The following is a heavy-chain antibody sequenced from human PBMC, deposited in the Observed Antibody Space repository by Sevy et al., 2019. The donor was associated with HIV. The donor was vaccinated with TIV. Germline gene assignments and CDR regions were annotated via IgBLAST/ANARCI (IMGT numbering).Heavy chain of an antibody. V-gene: IGHV3-23*01. CDR3: SNFGWRRAFDI. CDR1: GFTFSSYA. D-gene: IGHD3-3*01. Sequence: GGSLRLSCAASGFTFSSYAMSWVRQAPGKGLEWVSAISGSGGSTYYADSVKGRFTISRDNSKNTLYLQMNILRAEDTAVYYCSNFGWRRAFDIWGQGTMVTVSS. CDR2: ISGSGGST. J-gene: IGHJ3*02.